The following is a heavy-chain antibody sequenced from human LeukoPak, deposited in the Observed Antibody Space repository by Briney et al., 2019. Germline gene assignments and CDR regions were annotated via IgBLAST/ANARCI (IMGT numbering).Heavy chain of an antibody. V-gene: IGHV1-2*04. CDR1: GYTFTGYY. D-gene: IGHD3-22*01. CDR3: ARDPRQYYYYSSGYNGDAFDI. Sequence: ASVKVSCKASGYTFTGYYMHWVRQAPGQGLEWMGWINPNSGGTNYAQKFQGWVTMTRDTSISTAYMELSRLRSDDTAVYYCARDPRQYYYYSSGYNGDAFDIWGQGTMVTVSS. CDR2: INPNSGGT. J-gene: IGHJ3*02.